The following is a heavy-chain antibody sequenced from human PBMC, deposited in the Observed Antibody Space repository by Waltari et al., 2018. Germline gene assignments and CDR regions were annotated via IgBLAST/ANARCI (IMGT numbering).Heavy chain of an antibody. CDR2: IYHSGST. CDR3: AKYGVFAFDI. D-gene: IGHD3-10*01. J-gene: IGHJ3*02. Sequence: QLQLQESGSGLVKPSQTLSLTCAVSGGSISSGGYSWSWIRQPPGKGPEWIGYIYHSGSTYYNPSLKSRVTISVDRSKNQFSLNLRSVTAADTAVYYCAKYGVFAFDIWGQGTMVTVSS. V-gene: IGHV4-30-2*01. CDR1: GGSISSGGYS.